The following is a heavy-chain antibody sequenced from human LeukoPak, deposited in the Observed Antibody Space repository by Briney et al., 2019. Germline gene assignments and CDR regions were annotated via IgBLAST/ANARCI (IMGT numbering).Heavy chain of an antibody. D-gene: IGHD5-24*01. V-gene: IGHV3-23*01. CDR3: AKDLGDGYNSYYFDY. CDR2: ISGSGGST. Sequence: PGGSLRLSCTASGFPFGDSALTWVRQAPGKGLEWVSAISGSGGSTYYADSVKGRFTISRDNSKNTLYLQMNSLRAEDTAVYYCAKDLGDGYNSYYFDYWGQGTLVTVSS. J-gene: IGHJ4*02. CDR1: GFPFGDSA.